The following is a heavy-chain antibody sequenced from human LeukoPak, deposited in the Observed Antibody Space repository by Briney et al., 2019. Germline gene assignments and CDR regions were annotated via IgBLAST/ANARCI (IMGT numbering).Heavy chain of an antibody. J-gene: IGHJ6*02. Sequence: SGGSLRLSCAASGFTFRNYAMRWVRQAPGKGLEYVSAISSDGNSTYYANSVKGRFTISRDNSKNTLYLQMGSLRAEDMAVYYCARRFGEAGYSYYRLAVWGQGTTVTVSS. CDR1: GFTFRNYA. D-gene: IGHD3-10*01. CDR2: ISSDGNST. CDR3: ARRFGEAGYSYYRLAV. V-gene: IGHV3-64*01.